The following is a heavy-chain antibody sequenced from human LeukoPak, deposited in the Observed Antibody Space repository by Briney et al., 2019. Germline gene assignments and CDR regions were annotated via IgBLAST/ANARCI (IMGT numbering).Heavy chain of an antibody. CDR1: GFTFSSYG. CDR3: ATSHTSYYDILTPFDY. D-gene: IGHD3-9*01. V-gene: IGHV3-30*03. CDR2: ISYDGSNK. Sequence: GGSLRLSCAASGFTFSSYGMHWVRQAPGKGLEWVAVISYDGSNKYYADSVKGRFTISRDNSKNTLYLQMNSLRAEDTAVYYCATSHTSYYDILTPFDYWGQGTLVTVPS. J-gene: IGHJ4*02.